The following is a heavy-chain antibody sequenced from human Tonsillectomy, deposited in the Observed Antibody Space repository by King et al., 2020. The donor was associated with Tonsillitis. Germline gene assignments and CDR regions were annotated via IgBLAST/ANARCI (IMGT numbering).Heavy chain of an antibody. D-gene: IGHD6-19*01. CDR2: ISGSGGST. V-gene: IGHV3-23*04. J-gene: IGHJ4*02. Sequence: VQLVESGGGLVQPGGSLRLSCAASGSTFSSYAMSWVRQAPGKGLEWVSAISGSGGSTYYADSVKGRFTMSRDNAKNTLYLQINSLRAEDTAVYYCAKKLSSGWYGYYFDYWGQGTLVTVSS. CDR1: GSTFSSYA. CDR3: AKKLSSGWYGYYFDY.